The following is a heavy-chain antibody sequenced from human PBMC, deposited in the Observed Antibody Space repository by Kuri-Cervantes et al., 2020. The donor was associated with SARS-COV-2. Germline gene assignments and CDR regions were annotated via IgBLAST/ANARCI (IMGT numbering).Heavy chain of an antibody. CDR3: ARTYDFWSGYSSALIDY. CDR2: ISSSGSTI. V-gene: IGHV3-48*04. CDR1: GFIFSTYG. D-gene: IGHD3-3*01. Sequence: GESLKISCVASGFIFSTYGMNWVRQAPGKGLEWVSYISSSGSTIYYADSVKGRFTISRDNAKNSLYLQMNSLRAEDTAVYYCARTYDFWSGYSSALIDYWGQGTLVTVSS. J-gene: IGHJ4*02.